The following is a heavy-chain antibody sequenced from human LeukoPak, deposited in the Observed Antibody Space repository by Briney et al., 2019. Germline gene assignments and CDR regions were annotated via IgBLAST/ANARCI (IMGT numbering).Heavy chain of an antibody. CDR2: IRYDGSNK. Sequence: GGSLRLSCAASGFTFSSYGMHWVRQAPGKGLEWVAFIRYDGSNKYYADSVKGRFTISRDNSKNTLYLQMNSLRAEGTAVYYCAKDKRCSSTSCWYFQHWGQGTLVTVSS. CDR3: AKDKRCSSTSCWYFQH. CDR1: GFTFSSYG. D-gene: IGHD2-2*01. V-gene: IGHV3-30*02. J-gene: IGHJ1*01.